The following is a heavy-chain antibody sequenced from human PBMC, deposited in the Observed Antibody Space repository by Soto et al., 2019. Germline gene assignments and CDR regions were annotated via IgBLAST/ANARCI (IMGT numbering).Heavy chain of an antibody. V-gene: IGHV4-39*01. J-gene: IGHJ4*01. CDR3: AGHLFEYSGNDSDY. CDR1: GGSISSSSYY. CDR2: IYYSGST. Sequence: SETLSLTCTVSGGSISSSSYYWGWIHQPPGKGLEWIGSIYYSGSTYYNPSLKSRVTISVDTSKNQFSLKLSSVTAADTAVFYLAGHLFEYSGNDSDYCDHGTLATDFS. D-gene: IGHD5-12*01.